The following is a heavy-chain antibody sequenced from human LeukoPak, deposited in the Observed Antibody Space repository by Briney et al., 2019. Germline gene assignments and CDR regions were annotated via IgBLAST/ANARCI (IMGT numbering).Heavy chain of an antibody. V-gene: IGHV1-69*04. CDR1: GGTFSSYA. Sequence: SVKVSCKASGGTFSSYAISWVRQAPGQGLEWMGRIIPIFGIANYAQKFQGRVTITADKSTSTAYMELSSLRSEDTAVYYCVEATVTNSFDYWGQGTLVTVSS. CDR3: VEATVTNSFDY. CDR2: IIPIFGIA. J-gene: IGHJ4*02. D-gene: IGHD4-17*01.